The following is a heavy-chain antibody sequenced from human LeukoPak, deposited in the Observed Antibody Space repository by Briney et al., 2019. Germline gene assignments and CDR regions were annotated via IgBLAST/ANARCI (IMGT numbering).Heavy chain of an antibody. V-gene: IGHV4-59*01. CDR1: GDSISSYY. Sequence: SETLSLTCTVSGDSISSYYWSWIRQPPGKGLEWIGDIYYTGSTNYNPSLKSRVIISVDTSKNQSSLKLSSMTAADTAVYYCARKVYGDYFFDYWGQGTLVTVSS. J-gene: IGHJ4*02. D-gene: IGHD4-17*01. CDR3: ARKVYGDYFFDY. CDR2: IYYTGST.